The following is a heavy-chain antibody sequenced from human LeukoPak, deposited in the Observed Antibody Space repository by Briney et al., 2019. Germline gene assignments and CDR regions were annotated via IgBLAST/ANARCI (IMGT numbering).Heavy chain of an antibody. V-gene: IGHV3-49*04. D-gene: IGHD4-11*01. J-gene: IGHJ4*02. CDR2: IRSKAYGGTT. CDR3: TRSVTLFDY. CDR1: GFTFGDYA. Sequence: GGSLRLSCTASGFTFGDYAMSWVRQAPGKGLEWVGFIRSKAYGGTTEYAASVKGRFTISRDDSKSIAYLQMNSLKTEDTAVYYCTRSVTLFDYWGQGTLVTVSS.